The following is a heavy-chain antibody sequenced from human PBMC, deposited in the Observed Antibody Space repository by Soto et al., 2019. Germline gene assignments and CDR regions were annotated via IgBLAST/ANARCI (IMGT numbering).Heavy chain of an antibody. CDR2: FYYRGST. D-gene: IGHD2-8*02. J-gene: IGHJ3*02. CDR1: GGSISSYY. CDR3: ARQFTGLMGYAYDI. Sequence: SETLSLTCTVSGGSISSYYCSWIRQPPGKGLEWIGYFYYRGSTDYNPSLKGRVTISVDTSKNQFSLKLNSVAAADTAIYYCARQFTGLMGYAYDIWGQGTMVTVSS. V-gene: IGHV4-59*08.